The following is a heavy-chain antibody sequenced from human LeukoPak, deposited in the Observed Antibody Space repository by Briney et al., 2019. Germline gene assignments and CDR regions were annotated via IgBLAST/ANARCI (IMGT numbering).Heavy chain of an antibody. CDR1: GFTFSGYW. CDR2: IKQDGSEK. CDR3: ASIDDIVVVPAARVDI. J-gene: IGHJ3*02. D-gene: IGHD2-2*01. Sequence: GGSLRLSCAASGFTFSGYWMSWLRQAPGKGLEWLANIKQDGSEKYYLDSVKGRFTISRDNSKNTLYLQMNSLRAEDTAVYYCASIDDIVVVPAARVDIWGQGTMVTVSS. V-gene: IGHV3-7*01.